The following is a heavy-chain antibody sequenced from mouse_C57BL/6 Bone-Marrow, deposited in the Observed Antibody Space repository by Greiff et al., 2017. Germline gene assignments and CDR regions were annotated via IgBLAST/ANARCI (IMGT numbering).Heavy chain of an antibody. Sequence: QVQLQQPGAELVKPGASVKLSCKASGYTFTSYWMHWVKQRPGQGLEWIGMINPHSGSTNYNEKFKSKATLTVDKSSSTAYMQLSSLTSEDSAVYYFTTLDGYYCYWYFDVWGTGTTVTVSS. CDR3: TTLDGYYCYWYFDV. J-gene: IGHJ1*03. CDR2: INPHSGST. V-gene: IGHV1-64*01. CDR1: GYTFTSYW. D-gene: IGHD2-3*01.